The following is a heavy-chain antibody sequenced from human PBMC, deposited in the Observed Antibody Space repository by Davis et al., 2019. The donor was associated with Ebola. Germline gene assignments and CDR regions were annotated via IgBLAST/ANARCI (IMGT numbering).Heavy chain of an antibody. D-gene: IGHD6-13*01. CDR3: ARGIAAAGSFYYYYYGMDV. Sequence: ASVKVSCKVSGYTVTELSMHWVRQAPGKGLEWMGGFDREDGETIYPQKFQGRVTMTRDTSTSTVYMELSSLRSEDTAVYYCARGIAAAGSFYYYYYGMDVWGQGTTVTVSS. J-gene: IGHJ6*02. V-gene: IGHV1-24*01. CDR1: GYTVTELS. CDR2: FDREDGET.